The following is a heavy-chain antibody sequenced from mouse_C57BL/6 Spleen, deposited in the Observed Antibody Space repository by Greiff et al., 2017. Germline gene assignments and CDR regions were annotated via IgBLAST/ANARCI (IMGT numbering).Heavy chain of an antibody. Sequence: QVQLQQSGPELVKPGASVKLSCKASGYTFTSYDINWVKQRPGPGLEWIGWIYPRDGSTKYNEKFKGKATLTVDTSSSTEYMELHSLTSEDSAVYFCARNDGDGYFIHWYFDVWGTGTTVTVSS. CDR3: ARNDGDGYFIHWYFDV. D-gene: IGHD2-3*01. CDR1: GYTFTSYD. CDR2: IYPRDGST. V-gene: IGHV1-85*01. J-gene: IGHJ1*03.